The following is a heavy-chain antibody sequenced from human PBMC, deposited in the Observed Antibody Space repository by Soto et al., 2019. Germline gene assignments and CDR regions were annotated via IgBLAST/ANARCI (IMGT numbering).Heavy chain of an antibody. CDR2: IIPIFGTA. CDR3: LLELDRRESGGTGGFLRGGIGPYFCRRGGGDDY. CDR1: GGTFSSYA. J-gene: IGHJ4*02. V-gene: IGHV1-69*05. D-gene: IGHD3-10*01. Sequence: QVQLVQSGAEVKKPGSSVKVSCKASGGTFSSYAISWVRQAPGQGLEWMGGIIPIFGTANYAQKFQGRVTPNLWYTNQPKKLPGRGPDTRGESTGQALLELDRRESGGTGGFLRGGIGPYFCRRGGGDDYWGQGTLVTVSS.